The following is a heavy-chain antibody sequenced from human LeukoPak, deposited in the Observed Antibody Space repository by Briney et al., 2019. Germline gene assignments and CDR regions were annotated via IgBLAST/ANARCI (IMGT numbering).Heavy chain of an antibody. CDR2: IYHSGST. V-gene: IGHV4-30-4*01. J-gene: IGHJ4*02. D-gene: IGHD3-22*01. CDR1: GGSVSSGSYH. Sequence: PSETLSLTCTVSGGSVSSGSYHWSWIRQPPGKGLEWIGYIYHSGSTHFNPSLKSRVTISVDTSKNQFSLKLSSVTAADTAVYFCARGPDSSGYYYFDYWGQGTLVTVSS. CDR3: ARGPDSSGYYYFDY.